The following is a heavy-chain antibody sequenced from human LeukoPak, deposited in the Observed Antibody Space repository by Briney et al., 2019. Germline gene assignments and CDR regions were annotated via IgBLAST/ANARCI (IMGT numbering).Heavy chain of an antibody. CDR3: AKDLRIVVVPAATYGMDV. D-gene: IGHD2-2*01. CDR1: GFTFSSYG. V-gene: IGHV3-30*18. CDR2: ISYDGSNK. J-gene: IGHJ6*04. Sequence: PGRSLRLSCAASGFTFSSYGMHWVRQAPGKGLEWEAVISYDGSNKYYADSVKGRFTISRDNSKNTLYLQMNSLRAEDTAVYYCAKDLRIVVVPAATYGMDVWGKGTTVTVSS.